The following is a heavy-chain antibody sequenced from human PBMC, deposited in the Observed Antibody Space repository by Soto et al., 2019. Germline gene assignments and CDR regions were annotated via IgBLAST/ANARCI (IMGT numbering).Heavy chain of an antibody. D-gene: IGHD6-6*01. V-gene: IGHV3-21*01. CDR3: ARDPSSIAARPVSNYYYGMDV. Sequence: EVQLVESGGGLVKPGGSLRLSCAASGFTFSSYSMNWVRQAPGKGLEWVSSISSSSSYIYYADSVKGRFTISRDNAKNSLSLQMNSLRAEDTAVYYCARDPSSIAARPVSNYYYGMDVWGQGTTVTVSS. CDR2: ISSSSSYI. CDR1: GFTFSSYS. J-gene: IGHJ6*02.